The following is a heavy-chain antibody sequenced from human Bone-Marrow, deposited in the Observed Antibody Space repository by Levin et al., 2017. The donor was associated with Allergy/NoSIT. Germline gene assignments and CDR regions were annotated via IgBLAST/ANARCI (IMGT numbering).Heavy chain of an antibody. Sequence: PGGSLRLSCAASGFTFSSYGMHWVRQAPGKGLEWVAVISYDGSNKYYADSVKGRFTISRDNSKNTLYLQMNSLRAEDTAVYYCAKDHTPGYCSSTSCQKGAFDYWGQGTLVTVSS. V-gene: IGHV3-30*18. J-gene: IGHJ4*02. CDR2: ISYDGSNK. D-gene: IGHD2-2*01. CDR1: GFTFSSYG. CDR3: AKDHTPGYCSSTSCQKGAFDY.